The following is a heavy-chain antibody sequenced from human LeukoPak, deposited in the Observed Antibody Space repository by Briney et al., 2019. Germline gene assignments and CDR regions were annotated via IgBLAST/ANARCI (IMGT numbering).Heavy chain of an antibody. CDR2: IKTDGSAT. V-gene: IGHV3-74*01. CDR1: ALTFSSYW. Sequence: GGSRRPSCAPSALTFSSYWMHWVSQGPRKVMVWVSRIKTDGSATSYADSVKGRFTISRDNAKNTLYLQMNSLRAEDTAVYYCVREGDAFDIWGQGTMVTVSS. CDR3: VREGDAFDI. J-gene: IGHJ3*02.